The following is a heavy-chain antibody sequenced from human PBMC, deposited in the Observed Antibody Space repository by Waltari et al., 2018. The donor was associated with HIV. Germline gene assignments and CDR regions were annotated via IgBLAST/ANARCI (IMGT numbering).Heavy chain of an antibody. J-gene: IGHJ5*01. V-gene: IGHV1-46*03. CDR2: ITPSGGST. CDR1: GYTFTRYY. D-gene: IGHD4-17*01. CDR3: ARGRDGDYDS. Sequence: QVQLVQSGAEVKKPGASVKVSCKASGYTFTRYYIHWVRQAPGQGLEWMGFITPSGGSTTYAQKFQGRVTMTTDTSTSTVYMDLSSLRSEDTAVYYCARGRDGDYDSWGQGTLVTVSS.